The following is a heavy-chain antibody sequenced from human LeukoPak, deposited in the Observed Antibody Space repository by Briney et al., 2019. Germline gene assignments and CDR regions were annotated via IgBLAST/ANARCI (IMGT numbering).Heavy chain of an antibody. CDR2: ISGSGGTT. Sequence: GGSLRLSCAASRFTFSSYAMSWVRQAPGKGLEWVSAISGSGGTTYNPDSVKGRFTISRDNSKNTLSLQMNSLSAEDTAVYYCAKALAVYCDSTSCQHYFDYWGQGTLVTVSS. V-gene: IGHV3-23*01. D-gene: IGHD2-2*01. J-gene: IGHJ4*02. CDR1: RFTFSSYA. CDR3: AKALAVYCDSTSCQHYFDY.